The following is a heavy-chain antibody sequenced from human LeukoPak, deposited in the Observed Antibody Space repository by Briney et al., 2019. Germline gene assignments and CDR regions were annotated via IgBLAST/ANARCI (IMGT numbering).Heavy chain of an antibody. Sequence: QPGRSLRLSCAASGFTFDDYAMHWVRQAPGKGLEWVSGISWNSGSIGYADSVKGRFTISRDNSKNSLYLQMNSLRAEDTALYYCAKETYISGWYSSAFDVWGQGTMVTVSS. J-gene: IGHJ3*01. V-gene: IGHV3-9*01. CDR1: GFTFDDYA. CDR2: ISWNSGSI. CDR3: AKETYISGWYSSAFDV. D-gene: IGHD6-19*01.